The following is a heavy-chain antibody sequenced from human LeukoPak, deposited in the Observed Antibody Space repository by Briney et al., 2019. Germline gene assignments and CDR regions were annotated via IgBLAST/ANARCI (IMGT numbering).Heavy chain of an antibody. D-gene: IGHD2-2*01. CDR3: ARGSKDIVVVPAATGPWFDP. CDR2: IYYSGST. CDR1: GGSISSSSYY. Sequence: SETLSLTCTVSGGSISSSSYYWGWIRQPPGKGLEWIGSIYYSGSTYYNPSLKSRVTISVDTSKNQFSLKLSSVTAADTAVYYCARGSKDIVVVPAATGPWFDPWGQGTLVTVSS. J-gene: IGHJ5*02. V-gene: IGHV4-39*07.